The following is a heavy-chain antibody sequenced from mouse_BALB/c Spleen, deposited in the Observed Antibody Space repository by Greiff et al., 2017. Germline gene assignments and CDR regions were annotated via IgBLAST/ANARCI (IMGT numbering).Heavy chain of an antibody. Sequence: VQVVESGPGLVAPSQSLSITCTVSGFSLTSYGVHWVRQPPGKGLEWLGVIWAGGSTNYNSALMSRLSISKDNSKSQVFLKMNSLQTDDTAMYYCAREYRYDGYFDVWGAGTTVTVSS. CDR3: AREYRYDGYFDV. D-gene: IGHD2-14*01. CDR1: GFSLTSYG. CDR2: IWAGGST. V-gene: IGHV2-9*02. J-gene: IGHJ1*01.